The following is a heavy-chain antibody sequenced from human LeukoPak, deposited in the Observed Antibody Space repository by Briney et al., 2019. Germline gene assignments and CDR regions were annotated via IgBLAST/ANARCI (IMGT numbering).Heavy chain of an antibody. D-gene: IGHD5-18*01. Sequence: ASVKVSCKASGYTFTSYYMHWVRQAPGQGLEWMGIINPSGGSTSYAQKFQGRVTMTRDTSTSTVYTELSSLRSEDTAVYYCARDLQDTAMVIWGQGTLVTVSS. V-gene: IGHV1-46*01. CDR2: INPSGGST. CDR1: GYTFTSYY. CDR3: ARDLQDTAMVI. J-gene: IGHJ4*02.